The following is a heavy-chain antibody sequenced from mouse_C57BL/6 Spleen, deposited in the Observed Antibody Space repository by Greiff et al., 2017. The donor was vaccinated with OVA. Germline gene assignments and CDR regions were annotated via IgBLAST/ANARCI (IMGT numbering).Heavy chain of an antibody. CDR1: GFSLTSYG. CDR2: IWSGGST. V-gene: IGHV2-2*01. CDR3: ARRNGYYVGYFDY. D-gene: IGHD2-3*01. J-gene: IGHJ2*01. Sequence: VKVVESGPGLVQPSQSLSITCTVSGFSLTSYGVHWVRQSPGKGLEWLGVIWSGGSTDYNAAFISRLSISKDNSKSQVFFKMNSLQADDTAIYYCARRNGYYVGYFDYWGQGTTLTVSS.